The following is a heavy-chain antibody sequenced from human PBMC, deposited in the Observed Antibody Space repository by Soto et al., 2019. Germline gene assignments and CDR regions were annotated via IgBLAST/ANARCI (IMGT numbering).Heavy chain of an antibody. CDR2: INQDGSEK. J-gene: IGHJ4*02. V-gene: IGHV3-7*01. CDR1: GFTFNSNW. Sequence: GGSLRLSCAASGFTFNSNWMDWVRQAPGKGLEWVANINQDGSEKNYVDSAKGRFTISRDNAKNSLYLQMSSLTAEDSALYYCSKSLDYWGQGALVTVSS. CDR3: SKSLDY.